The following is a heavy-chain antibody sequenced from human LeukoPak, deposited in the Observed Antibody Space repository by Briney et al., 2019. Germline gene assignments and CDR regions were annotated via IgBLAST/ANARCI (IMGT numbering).Heavy chain of an antibody. Sequence: SETLSLTCGAYGGSFSGYYWSWIRQPPGKGLEWIGSIYYSGSTYYNPSLKSRVTISVDTSKNQFSLKLSSVTAADTAVYYCARDRRTIMVRGFDYWGQGTLVAVSS. D-gene: IGHD3-10*01. CDR1: GGSFSGYY. V-gene: IGHV4-34*01. J-gene: IGHJ4*02. CDR2: IYYSGST. CDR3: ARDRRTIMVRGFDY.